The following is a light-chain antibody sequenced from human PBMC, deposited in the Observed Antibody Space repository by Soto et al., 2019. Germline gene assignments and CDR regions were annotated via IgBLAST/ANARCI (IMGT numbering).Light chain of an antibody. CDR1: SSDVGNYNL. Sequence: SVLTQPASVCGSPGQSITFSCPGTSSDVGNYNLVSWYQHHPGKAPKLILYEGSKRPSGISNRFSGSKSGNTASLTISGLQAADEANYYCCSYARSSTWVFGGGTKVTVL. CDR3: CSYARSSTWV. V-gene: IGLV2-23*01. CDR2: EGS. J-gene: IGLJ3*02.